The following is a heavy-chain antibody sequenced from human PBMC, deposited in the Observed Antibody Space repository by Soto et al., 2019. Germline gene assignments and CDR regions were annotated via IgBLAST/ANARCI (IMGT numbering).Heavy chain of an antibody. J-gene: IGHJ6*02. CDR3: AKGWLYGAGMGV. V-gene: IGHV3-23*01. CDR1: GFTFSSYA. D-gene: IGHD3-22*01. Sequence: EVQLLESGGGLVQPGGSIRLSCAASGFTFSSYAMSWVRQAPGKGLEWVSSTSGSGGDVYHAGSVKGRFTISRDNSKNTLYLQMNSLRAEDTGIYYCAKGWLYGAGMGVWGQGTTVTVSS. CDR2: TSGSGGDV.